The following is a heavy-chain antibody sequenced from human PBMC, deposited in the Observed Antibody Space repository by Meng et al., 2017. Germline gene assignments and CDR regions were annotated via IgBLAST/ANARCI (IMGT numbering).Heavy chain of an antibody. V-gene: IGHV7-4-1*02. J-gene: IGHJ4*02. Sequence: GQRVQSASELKKPGSSVKVSCKTSGYTFTSYAMNWLRQAPGRGREWMGWINTNPGNPTYAQGFTGRFVFSLDTSVSTAYLQISSLKAEDTAVYYCAREGRVDFDYWGQGTLVTVSS. CDR3: AREGRVDFDY. CDR2: INTNPGNP. CDR1: GYTFTSYA. D-gene: IGHD1-26*01.